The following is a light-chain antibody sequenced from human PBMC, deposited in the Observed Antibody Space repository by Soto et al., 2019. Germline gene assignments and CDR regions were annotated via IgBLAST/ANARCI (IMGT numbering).Light chain of an antibody. CDR2: GAS. CDR1: QGIGDD. V-gene: IGKV1-17*01. J-gene: IGKJ4*01. CDR3: LEHNTYPFT. Sequence: DFQMTQSPSSLSASVGDRITITCRASQGIGDDLGWYQQRPGEAPKRLIYGASILPSGVPSRFSGSGSGTEFTLTSSGLQPEDFATYFCLEHNTYPFTFGGGTKVEIK.